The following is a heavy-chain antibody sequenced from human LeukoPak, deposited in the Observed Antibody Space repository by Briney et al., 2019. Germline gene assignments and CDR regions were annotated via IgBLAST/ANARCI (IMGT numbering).Heavy chain of an antibody. D-gene: IGHD2-2*01. V-gene: IGHV3-74*01. J-gene: IGHJ4*02. CDR3: ARDRVYCGSTSCYAYYFDY. Sequence: PGGSLRLSCAASGFSFGSYWMHWVRQAPGKGLVWVSRINSDGSITTYADSVKGRFTISRDNAKNTLYLQMNSLRAEDTAVYYCARDRVYCGSTSCYAYYFDYWGQGTLVTVSS. CDR2: INSDGSIT. CDR1: GFSFGSYW.